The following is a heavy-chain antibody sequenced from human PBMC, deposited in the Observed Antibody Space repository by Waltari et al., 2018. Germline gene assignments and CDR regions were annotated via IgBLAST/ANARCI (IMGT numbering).Heavy chain of an antibody. D-gene: IGHD2-2*01. CDR3: AKGWSIVVVPAATDY. J-gene: IGHJ4*02. CDR1: GFTFSSYA. CDR2: ISGRGGST. Sequence: EVQLLESGGGLVQPGGSLRLSCAASGFTFSSYAMSWVRQAPGKGLEWVSAISGRGGSTYYADAVKGRFTISRDNSKNTLYLQMNSLRAEDTAVYYCAKGWSIVVVPAATDYWGQGTLVTVSS. V-gene: IGHV3-23*01.